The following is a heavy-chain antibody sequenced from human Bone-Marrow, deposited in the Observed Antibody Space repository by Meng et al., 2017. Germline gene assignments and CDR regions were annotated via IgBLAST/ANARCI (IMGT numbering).Heavy chain of an antibody. Sequence: ASVKVSCKASGYTFTGYYMHWVRQAPGQGLEWMGWINPNSGGTNYAQKFQGRVTMTRDTSISTAYMELSRLRSDDTAVYYCARVPYFSSAGTHGWIDYWGQGTLVTGSS. V-gene: IGHV1-2*02. CDR3: ARVPYFSSAGTHGWIDY. CDR1: GYTFTGYY. D-gene: IGHD6-13*01. CDR2: INPNSGGT. J-gene: IGHJ4*02.